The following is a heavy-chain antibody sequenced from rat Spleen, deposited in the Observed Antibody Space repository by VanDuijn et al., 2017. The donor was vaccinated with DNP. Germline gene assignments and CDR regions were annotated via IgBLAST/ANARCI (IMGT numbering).Heavy chain of an antibody. CDR1: GFTFSHYY. V-gene: IGHV5-25*01. J-gene: IGHJ2*01. D-gene: IGHD1-6*01. CDR2: ISTGGGNT. CDR3: ARHTTDITYYFNY. Sequence: EVQLVESGGGLVQPGRSMKLSCAASGFTFSHYYMAWVRQAPTKGLEWVASISTGGGNTYYRDSVKGRFTISRDNAKSTLYLQMDSLRSEDTATYYCARHTTDITYYFNYWGQGVMVTVSS.